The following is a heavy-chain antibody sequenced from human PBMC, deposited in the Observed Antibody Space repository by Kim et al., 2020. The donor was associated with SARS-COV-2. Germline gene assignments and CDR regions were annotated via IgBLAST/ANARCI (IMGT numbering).Heavy chain of an antibody. D-gene: IGHD6-6*01. CDR2: IYYSGST. CDR1: GGSISSGGYY. V-gene: IGHV4-31*03. Sequence: SETLSLTCTVSGGSISSGGYYWSWIRQHPGKGLEWIGYIYYSGSTYYNPSLKSRVTISVDTSKNQFSLKLSSVTAADTAVYYCARDRSIAARGWFDYWGQGTLVTVSS. J-gene: IGHJ4*02. CDR3: ARDRSIAARGWFDY.